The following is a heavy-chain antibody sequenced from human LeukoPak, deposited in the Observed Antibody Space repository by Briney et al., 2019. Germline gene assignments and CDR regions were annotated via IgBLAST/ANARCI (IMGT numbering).Heavy chain of an antibody. V-gene: IGHV3-74*01. CDR3: ARGGVYSSGWYVDY. D-gene: IGHD6-19*01. CDR2: INSDGSST. Sequence: PGGSLRLSCAASGFTFSSYWMHWVRQAPGKGLVWVSRINSDGSSTRYADSVKGRFTISRDNTKNTLYLQMNSLRAEDTAVYYCARGGVYSSGWYVDYWGQGTLVTVSS. J-gene: IGHJ4*02. CDR1: GFTFSSYW.